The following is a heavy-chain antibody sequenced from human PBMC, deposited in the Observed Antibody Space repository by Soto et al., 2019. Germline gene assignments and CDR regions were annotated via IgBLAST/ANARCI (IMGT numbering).Heavy chain of an antibody. D-gene: IGHD3-22*01. CDR2: INYIGST. J-gene: IGHJ4*02. Sequence: SETLSLTCTVSAGSISTYFWSWIRQPPGKGLEYIGSINYIGSTNYNPSLKSRVTISVDTSKNQFSLKLSSVTAADTAVYYCARMNYYDTSGYPFDYWGQGMMVTVS. CDR3: ARMNYYDTSGYPFDY. V-gene: IGHV4-59*01. CDR1: AGSISTYF.